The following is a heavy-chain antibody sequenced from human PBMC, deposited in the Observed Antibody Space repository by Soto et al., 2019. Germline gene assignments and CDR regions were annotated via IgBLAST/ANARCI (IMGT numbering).Heavy chain of an antibody. CDR1: GGTFSSYA. Sequence: SVKVSCKASGGTFSSYAISWVRQAPGQGLEWMGGIIPIFGTANYAQKFQGRVTITADESTSTAYMGLSSLRSEDTAVYYCERGVVAGMDVWGQGTTVTVSS. J-gene: IGHJ6*02. CDR2: IIPIFGTA. CDR3: ERGVVAGMDV. V-gene: IGHV1-69*13. D-gene: IGHD2-15*01.